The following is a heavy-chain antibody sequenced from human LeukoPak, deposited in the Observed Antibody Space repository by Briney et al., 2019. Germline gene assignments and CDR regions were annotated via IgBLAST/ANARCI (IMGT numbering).Heavy chain of an antibody. Sequence: PSETLSLTCTVSGGSISSSSYYWGWIRQPPGKGLEWIGSIYYSGSTYYNPSLKSRVTISVDTSKNQFSLKLSSVTAADTAVYYCARFNVYYDILTGYYPPYYYYGMDVWGQGTTVTVSS. D-gene: IGHD3-9*01. V-gene: IGHV4-39*07. J-gene: IGHJ6*02. CDR3: ARFNVYYDILTGYYPPYYYYGMDV. CDR2: IYYSGST. CDR1: GGSISSSSYY.